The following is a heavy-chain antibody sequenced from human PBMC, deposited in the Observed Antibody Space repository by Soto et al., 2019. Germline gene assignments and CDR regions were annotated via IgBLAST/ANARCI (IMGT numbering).Heavy chain of an antibody. V-gene: IGHV4-4*02. CDR1: SGSISSSNW. CDR2: IYHSGST. J-gene: IGHJ3*02. CDR3: ARCPDLDAFDI. Sequence: SETLSLTCALSSGSISSSNWWRWVRQPPGKGLEWIGEIYHSGSTNYNPSLKSRVTISVDKSKNQFSLKLSSVTAADTAVYYCARCPDLDAFDICSQETMVSVSS.